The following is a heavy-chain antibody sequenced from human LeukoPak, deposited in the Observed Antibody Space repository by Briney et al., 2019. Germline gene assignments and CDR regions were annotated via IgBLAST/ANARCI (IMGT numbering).Heavy chain of an antibody. J-gene: IGHJ4*02. CDR1: GGSISSGDYY. D-gene: IGHD4-11*01. V-gene: IGHV4-30-4*08. CDR3: ARGTTGGLVDY. Sequence: PSETLSLTCTVSGGSISSGDYYWSWIRQPPGKGLEWIGYIYYSGSTYYNPSLKSRVTISVDTSKNQFSLKLSSVTAADTAVYYCARGTTGGLVDYWGQGTLVAVSS. CDR2: IYYSGST.